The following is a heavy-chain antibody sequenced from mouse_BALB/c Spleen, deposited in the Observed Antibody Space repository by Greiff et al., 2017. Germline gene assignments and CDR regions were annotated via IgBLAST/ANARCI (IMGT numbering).Heavy chain of an antibody. CDR1: GYSITSGYY. CDR3: ARRRGAMDY. V-gene: IGHV3-6*02. CDR2: ISYDGSN. Sequence: EVQLQESGTGLVKPSQSLSLTCSVTGYSITSGYYWNWIRQFPGNKLEWMGYISYDGSNNYNPSLKNRISITRDTSKNQFFLKLNSVTTEDTATYYCARRRGAMDYWGQGTSVTVSS. J-gene: IGHJ4*01.